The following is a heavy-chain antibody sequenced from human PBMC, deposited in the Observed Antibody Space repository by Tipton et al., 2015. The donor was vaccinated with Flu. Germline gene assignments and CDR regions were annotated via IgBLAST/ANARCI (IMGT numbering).Heavy chain of an antibody. J-gene: IGHJ6*02. CDR1: GFTFSSYG. D-gene: IGHD3-9*01. V-gene: IGHV3-30*02. CDR2: IRYDGSNK. CDR3: AKGRYFELDYGMDV. Sequence: GSLRLSCAASGFTFSSYGMHWVRQAPGEGLEWLTFIRYDGSNKYYADSVKGRFTISRDNVKGTLSLQMNSLRPEDTAVYYCAKGRYFELDYGMDVWGQGTAVTVSS.